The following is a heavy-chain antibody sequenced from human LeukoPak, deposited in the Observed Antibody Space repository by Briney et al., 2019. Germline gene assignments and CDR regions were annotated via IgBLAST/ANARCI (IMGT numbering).Heavy chain of an antibody. CDR2: IYTSGST. CDR3: ARGGSITYYYYYMDD. CDR1: GGSISSYY. Sequence: SETLSLTCTVTGGSISSYYWSWIRQPAGKGLEWIGRIYTSGSTNYNPSLKSRVTISVDKSKNQFSLKLSSVTAADTAVYYCARGGSITYYYYYMDDWAKGTTVTVSS. V-gene: IGHV4-4*07. J-gene: IGHJ6*03. D-gene: IGHD1-14*01.